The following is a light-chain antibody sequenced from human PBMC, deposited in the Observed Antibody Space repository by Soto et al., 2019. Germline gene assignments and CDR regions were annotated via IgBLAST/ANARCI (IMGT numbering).Light chain of an antibody. Sequence: DIQMTQSPSSLSASAGDRVTITCRASQGVGNSLDWYQQKPGKAPKRLIYEISSLQTGVPSGIRGTGSGTEFTLTISGLQPEDFATYYCLQHTSYPFTFGPGTKVDIK. CDR3: LQHTSYPFT. V-gene: IGKV1-17*01. J-gene: IGKJ3*01. CDR2: EIS. CDR1: QGVGNS.